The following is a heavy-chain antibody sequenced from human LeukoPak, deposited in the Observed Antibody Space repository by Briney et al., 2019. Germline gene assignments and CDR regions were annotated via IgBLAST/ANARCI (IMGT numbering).Heavy chain of an antibody. D-gene: IGHD2-15*01. CDR3: ASRDQSCSGGVCYPIDY. CDR2: ISSSSSYI. Sequence: GGPLRLSCAASGFTFSSYSMNWVRQAPGKGLEWVSSISSSSSYIYYADSVKGRFTISRDNAKNSLYLQMNSLRAEDTAVYYCASRDQSCSGGVCYPIDYWGQGALVTVSP. CDR1: GFTFSSYS. V-gene: IGHV3-21*01. J-gene: IGHJ4*02.